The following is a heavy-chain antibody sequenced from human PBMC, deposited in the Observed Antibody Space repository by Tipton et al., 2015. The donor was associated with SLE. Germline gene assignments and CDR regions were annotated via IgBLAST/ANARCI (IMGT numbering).Heavy chain of an antibody. Sequence: TLSLTCTVSGGSVSSSSKYWAWIRQPPGKGLEWIGSIYYTGTTTYYNSFLKSRVTMSVDTSKNQFSLRLSSVTAADTAVYFCARERPAVGVDALDIWGQGTMVTVSS. D-gene: IGHD6-19*01. CDR3: ARERPAVGVDALDI. V-gene: IGHV4-39*07. CDR1: GGSVSSSSKY. CDR2: IYYTGTTT. J-gene: IGHJ3*02.